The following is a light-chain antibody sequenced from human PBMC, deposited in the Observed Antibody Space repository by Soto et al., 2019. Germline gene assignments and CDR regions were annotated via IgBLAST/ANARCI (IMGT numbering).Light chain of an antibody. CDR1: QSISSY. CDR2: AAS. CDR3: QQLNSYPLT. Sequence: EIQMTPSPSSLSASLGDRVPIPCRASQSISSYLNWYQQNPGKAPKLLIYAASSLQSGVPSRFSGSGSGTDFTLTISSLQPEDFATYYCQQLNSYPLTFGGGTKVDIK. J-gene: IGKJ4*01. V-gene: IGKV1-39*01.